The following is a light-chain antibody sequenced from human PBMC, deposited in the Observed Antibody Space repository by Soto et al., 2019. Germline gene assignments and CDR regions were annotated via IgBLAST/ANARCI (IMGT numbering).Light chain of an antibody. CDR2: DAY. J-gene: IGKJ2*02. CDR1: QSVDRY. CDR3: QQRAKWTST. Sequence: EVVLTQSPDTLSLSPGETATLSCRASQSVDRYVAWYQQRLGQAPSLLIYDAYTQATGVEARFTGSGYATDFSLTSTCLEPEDFAVYYCQQRAKWTSTFGPGTKVE. V-gene: IGKV3-11*01.